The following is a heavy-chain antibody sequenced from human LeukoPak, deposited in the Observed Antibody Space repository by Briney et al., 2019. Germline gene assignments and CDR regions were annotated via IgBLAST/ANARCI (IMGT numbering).Heavy chain of an antibody. D-gene: IGHD3-10*01. V-gene: IGHV3-23*01. CDR2: ISGTGGTT. J-gene: IGHJ6*03. CDR1: GFTFSSYG. CDR3: AKGYGSEHSYYYYYMDV. Sequence: GGSLRLSCAASGFTFSSYGMSWVRQAPGKGLEWVSAISGTGGTTYYADSVKGRFTISRDNSKNTLYLQMNSLRAEDTAVYYCAKGYGSEHSYYYYYMDVWGKGTTVTISS.